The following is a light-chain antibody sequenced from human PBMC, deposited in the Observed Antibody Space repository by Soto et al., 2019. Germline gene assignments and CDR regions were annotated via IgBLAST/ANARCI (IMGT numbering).Light chain of an antibody. CDR1: QSIDRW. V-gene: IGKV1-5*01. CDR3: QQYDSYSYT. J-gene: IGKJ2*01. Sequence: IQMTQSPSTLPASVGDRVTITCRASQSIDRWLALYQQRPGKAPKIXXXHASRLETGVPSRFSGSGSGTEFTLTISSLQPDDFATYYCQQYDSYSYTFGQGTK. CDR2: HAS.